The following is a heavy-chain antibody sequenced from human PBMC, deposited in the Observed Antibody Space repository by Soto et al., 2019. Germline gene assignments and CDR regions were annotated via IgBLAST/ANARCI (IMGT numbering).Heavy chain of an antibody. Sequence: EVQLLESGGGLVQPGGSLRLSCAASGFTFNSYAMSWVRQTPGKGLEWVSGLSGSGDTAYYADSVRGRFTISRDNSKNTLYLQMNSLRVEDTAVYFCARGEVVPADVECFFDCWGQGTLVTVSS. CDR3: ARGEVVPADVECFFDC. CDR2: LSGSGDTA. J-gene: IGHJ4*02. V-gene: IGHV3-23*01. CDR1: GFTFNSYA. D-gene: IGHD2-2*01.